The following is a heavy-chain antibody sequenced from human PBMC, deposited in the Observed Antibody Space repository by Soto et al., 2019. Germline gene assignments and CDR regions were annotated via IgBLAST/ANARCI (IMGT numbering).Heavy chain of an antibody. CDR1: VFTFSNYG. Sequence: PGGSLRLSWATSVFTFSNYGMFWVRQAPGKGLEWVSAIARAGDLIGYADSVKGRFTISRDNSNNTLYLQMSSLRAEDTAIYFCATSLTVQVIYYFDPWGPGTKVTVSS. CDR2: IARAGDLI. V-gene: IGHV3-23*01. D-gene: IGHD3-9*01. CDR3: ATSLTVQVIYYFDP. J-gene: IGHJ5*02.